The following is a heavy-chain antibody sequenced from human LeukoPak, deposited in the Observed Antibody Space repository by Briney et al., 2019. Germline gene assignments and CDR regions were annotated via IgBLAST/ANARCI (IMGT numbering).Heavy chain of an antibody. Sequence: GGSLRLSCAASGFTFSSYSMNWVRQAPGKGLEWVSYISSSSSTKYYADSVKGRFTISRDNAKNSLYLQMNSLRAEDTAVYYCARDSSPDIVVVPATNYYYYYMDVWGKGTTVTVSS. CDR2: ISSSSSTK. D-gene: IGHD2-2*01. CDR3: ARDSSPDIVVVPATNYYYYYMDV. J-gene: IGHJ6*03. V-gene: IGHV3-48*04. CDR1: GFTFSSYS.